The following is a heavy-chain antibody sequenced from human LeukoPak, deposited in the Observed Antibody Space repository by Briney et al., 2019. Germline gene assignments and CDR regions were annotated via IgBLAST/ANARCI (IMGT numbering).Heavy chain of an antibody. CDR1: GFTFDDYA. J-gene: IGHJ3*02. V-gene: IGHV3-9*01. CDR3: AKDALGIPMSIDI. CDR2: ISWNSGSI. Sequence: GGSLRLSCAASGFTFDDYAMRWVRQAPGKGLEWVSGISWNSGSIGYADSVKGRFTISRDNAKNSLYLQMNSLGAEDTALYYCAKDALGIPMSIDIWGQGTMVTVSS. D-gene: IGHD3-22*01.